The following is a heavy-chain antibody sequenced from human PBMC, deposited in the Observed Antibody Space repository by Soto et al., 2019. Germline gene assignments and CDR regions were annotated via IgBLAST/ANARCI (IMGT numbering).Heavy chain of an antibody. Sequence: GGSLRLSCPASGFTFIDYYMSWIRQARGKGLEWVSYISSSSSYTNYADSVKGRFTISRDNAKNSLYLQMNSLRAEDTAVYYCARDVYCSSTSCYNDAFDIWGQGTMVTVSS. CDR3: ARDVYCSSTSCYNDAFDI. CDR1: GFTFIDYY. J-gene: IGHJ3*02. D-gene: IGHD2-2*02. V-gene: IGHV3-11*06. CDR2: ISSSSSYT.